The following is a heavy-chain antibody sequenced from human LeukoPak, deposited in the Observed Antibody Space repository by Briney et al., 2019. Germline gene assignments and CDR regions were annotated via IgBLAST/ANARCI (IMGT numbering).Heavy chain of an antibody. CDR1: GFTFSNYW. J-gene: IGHJ5*01. CDR2: IKGDGSHT. V-gene: IGHV3-74*01. D-gene: IGHD3-9*01. Sequence: GGSLRLSCAASGFTFSNYWMHWVRQTPGKGLVWVSRIKGDGSHTIYADSVKGRFTISRDNAKNTLYLQMRSLRAEDTAVYYCVRDWDHFDFDSWGQGTLVTVSS. CDR3: VRDWDHFDFDS.